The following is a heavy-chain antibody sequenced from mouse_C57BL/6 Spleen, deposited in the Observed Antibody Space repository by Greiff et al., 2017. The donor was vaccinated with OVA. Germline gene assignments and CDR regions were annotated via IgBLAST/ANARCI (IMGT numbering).Heavy chain of an antibody. Sequence: VQLQQSGPVLARPGASVKMSCKPSGYTFTSYWMHWIKQRPGQGLEWIGDMYPGNSDTSYNQKFKGKAKLTAVTSASTAYMELSSLTYEESAVYYCTRLYYSSSWGQGTSVTVSS. CDR1: GYTFTSYW. V-gene: IGHV1-5*01. J-gene: IGHJ4*01. D-gene: IGHD1-1*01. CDR3: TRLYYSSS. CDR2: MYPGNSDT.